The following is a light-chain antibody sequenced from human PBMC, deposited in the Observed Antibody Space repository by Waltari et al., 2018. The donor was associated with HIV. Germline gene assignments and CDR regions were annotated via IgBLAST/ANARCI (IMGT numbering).Light chain of an antibody. V-gene: IGLV2-14*03. CDR2: DVT. J-gene: IGLJ3*02. CDR1: TNDVGRYEY. CDR3: NSYTSTDRWV. Sequence: QSALTQPASVSGSPGQSTTISCTGTTNDVGRYEYVSWYQQHPGKAPKLLIYDVTYRPAGVSTRFSGSKSGNTASLTVSGLQAEDEADYYCNSYTSTDRWVFGGGTKLTVL.